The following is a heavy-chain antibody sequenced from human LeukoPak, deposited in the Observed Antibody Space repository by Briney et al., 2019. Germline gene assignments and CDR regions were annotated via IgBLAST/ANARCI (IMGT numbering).Heavy chain of an antibody. Sequence: PGGSLRLSCAASGFTFSNYLMHWVRQAPGKGLVWVSRVTSDGSSTHYADSVKGRFTISRDNAKNTLYLQTNSLTAEDTAVYYCVSLGYCSTSSCQPWGQGTLVTVSS. J-gene: IGHJ4*02. CDR2: VTSDGSST. D-gene: IGHD2-2*01. CDR3: VSLGYCSTSSCQP. V-gene: IGHV3-74*01. CDR1: GFTFSNYL.